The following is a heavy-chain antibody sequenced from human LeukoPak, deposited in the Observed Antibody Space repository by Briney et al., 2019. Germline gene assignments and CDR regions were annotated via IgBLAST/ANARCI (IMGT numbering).Heavy chain of an antibody. J-gene: IGHJ4*02. V-gene: IGHV3-30-3*01. CDR2: ISYDGSNK. D-gene: IGHD4-17*01. CDR1: GFTFSSYA. CDR3: ARIMTTVTPFDY. Sequence: GGSLRLSCAASGFTFSSYAMHWVRQAPGKGLEWVADISYDGSNKYYADSVKGRFTISRDNSKNTPYLQMNSLRAEDTAVYYCARIMTTVTPFDYWGPGTLVTVSS.